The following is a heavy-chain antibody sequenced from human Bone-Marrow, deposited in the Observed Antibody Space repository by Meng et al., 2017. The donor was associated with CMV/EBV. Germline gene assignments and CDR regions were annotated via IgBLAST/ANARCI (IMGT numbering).Heavy chain of an antibody. J-gene: IGHJ4*02. CDR1: GGSISSYY. Sequence: GSLRLSCTVSGGSISSYYWSWIRQPPGKGLEWIGYIYYSGSTNYNPSLMSRVTISVDKSKNQFSLKLRSVTAADTAVYFCARGFICSSASCSNFDYWGQGTLVTVSS. D-gene: IGHD2-2*01. CDR2: IYYSGST. V-gene: IGHV4-59*12. CDR3: ARGFICSSASCSNFDY.